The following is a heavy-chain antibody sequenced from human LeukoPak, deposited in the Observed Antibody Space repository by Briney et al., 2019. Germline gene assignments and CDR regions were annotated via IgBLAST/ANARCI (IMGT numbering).Heavy chain of an antibody. CDR3: ARRKYGSAMVFVGYYFDY. J-gene: IGHJ4*02. CDR1: GGSFSGYY. Sequence: SETLSLTCAVYGGSFSGYYWSWIRQPPGKGLEWIGEINHSGSTNYNPSLKSRVTISVDTSKNQFSLKLSSVTAADTAVYYCARRKYGSAMVFVGYYFDYWGQGTLVTVSS. D-gene: IGHD5-18*01. CDR2: INHSGST. V-gene: IGHV4-34*01.